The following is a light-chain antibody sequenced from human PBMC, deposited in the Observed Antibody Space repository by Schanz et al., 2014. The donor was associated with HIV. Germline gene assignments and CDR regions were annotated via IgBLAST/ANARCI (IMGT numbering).Light chain of an antibody. J-gene: IGLJ3*02. CDR2: DVS. CDR3: SSYTFSSTLV. V-gene: IGLV2-14*03. Sequence: QSVLTQPASVSGSPGQSITISCTGTSSDVGRYNYVSWYQQHPGKAPRLMIYDVSNRPSGVSNRFSGSKSGNTASLTISGLQAEDEADYYCSSYTFSSTLVFGGGTKLTVL. CDR1: SSDVGRYNY.